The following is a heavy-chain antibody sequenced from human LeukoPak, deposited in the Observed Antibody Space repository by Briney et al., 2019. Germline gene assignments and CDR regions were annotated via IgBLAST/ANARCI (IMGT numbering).Heavy chain of an antibody. CDR1: GCTFSSYA. CDR2: IIPIFGTA. Sequence: GASVKVSCKASGCTFSSYAISWVRQAPGQGLEWMGGIIPIFGTANYAQKFQGRVTITADKSTSTAYMELSSLRSEDTAVYYCARASSAYYYDSSGPEGVYFDYWGQGTLVTVSS. V-gene: IGHV1-69*06. J-gene: IGHJ4*02. D-gene: IGHD3-22*01. CDR3: ARASSAYYYDSSGPEGVYFDY.